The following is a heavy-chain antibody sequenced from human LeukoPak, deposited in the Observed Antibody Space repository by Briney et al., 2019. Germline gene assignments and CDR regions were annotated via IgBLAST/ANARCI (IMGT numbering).Heavy chain of an antibody. Sequence: VASVKVSCKASGYTFTSYDINGVRQAPGQGLEWMGWMNPNSGNTGYAQKFQGRVTMTRNTSISTAYMELSSLRSEDTAVYYCAISYGSGSYYPLFDYWGQGTLVTVSS. CDR3: AISYGSGSYYPLFDY. V-gene: IGHV1-8*01. J-gene: IGHJ4*02. D-gene: IGHD3-10*01. CDR2: MNPNSGNT. CDR1: GYTFTSYD.